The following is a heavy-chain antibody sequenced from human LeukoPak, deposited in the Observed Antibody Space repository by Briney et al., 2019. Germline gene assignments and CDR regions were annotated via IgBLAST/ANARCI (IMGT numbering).Heavy chain of an antibody. V-gene: IGHV3-7*01. CDR1: GFSFSNYW. D-gene: IGHD3-22*01. J-gene: IGHJ4*02. CDR3: AKDGYYYDSSGSPPSY. Sequence: GGSLRLSCAASGFSFSNYWMTWVRQAPGKGLEWVANIKQDGSEKHYVDSVKGRFTISRDNAKTSLYLQMNSLRAEDTAVYYCAKDGYYYDSSGSPPSYWGQGTLVTVSS. CDR2: IKQDGSEK.